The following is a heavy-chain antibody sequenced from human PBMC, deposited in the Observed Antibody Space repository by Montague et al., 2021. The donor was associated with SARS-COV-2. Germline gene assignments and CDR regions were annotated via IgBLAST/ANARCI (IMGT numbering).Heavy chain of an antibody. J-gene: IGHJ3*02. CDR1: GGSITGYY. Sequence: SETLSLTCTVSGGSITGYYWSWLRRSPGKGLEWIAYIYDSGAVNXNPSLGSRVTISTDTSKNQLSLKVNSVTAADTAVYYCVRDHPYGGPRGAYDIWGQGTVVTVSS. CDR3: VRDHPYGGPRGAYDI. D-gene: IGHD4-23*01. CDR2: IYDSGAV. V-gene: IGHV4-59*01.